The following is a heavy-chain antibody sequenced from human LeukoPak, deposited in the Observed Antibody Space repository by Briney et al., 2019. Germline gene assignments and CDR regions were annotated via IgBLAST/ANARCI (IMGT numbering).Heavy chain of an antibody. CDR1: GFTFSSYA. V-gene: IGHV3-23*01. CDR2: IDGGPGSA. CDR3: ARVKDRQGWFDP. J-gene: IGHJ5*02. Sequence: GGSLRLSCAASGFTFSSYAMTWVRQTPGKGLEWVAIIDGGPGSAFYADSVKGRFTVSRDDSKSLLFLQMNSLRAEDMAVYYCARVKDRQGWFDPWGQGTLVTVSS.